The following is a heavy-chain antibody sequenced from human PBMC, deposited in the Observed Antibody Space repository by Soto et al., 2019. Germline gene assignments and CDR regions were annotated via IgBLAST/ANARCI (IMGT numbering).Heavy chain of an antibody. D-gene: IGHD3-22*01. Sequence: SSETLSLTCTVSGGSISGDYYWNWIRQAPGKGLEWIGYVYHTGSTYHNPSLKSRVTVSIDRSENQFSLKLSSVTAADTAVFYCATGPYDSSAFYSDFDIWGQGTMVTVSS. CDR2: VYHTGST. CDR3: ATGPYDSSAFYSDFDI. J-gene: IGHJ3*02. CDR1: GGSISGDYY. V-gene: IGHV4-30-4*01.